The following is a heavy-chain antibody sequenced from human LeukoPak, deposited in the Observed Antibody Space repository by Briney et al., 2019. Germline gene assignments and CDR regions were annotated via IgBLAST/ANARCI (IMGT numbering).Heavy chain of an antibody. CDR3: GRVGGRSKAAKGDAFDI. CDR2: ISSGSTYM. Sequence: GGSLRLSCAASGFTFNNYAMTWVRQAPGKGLEWVSSISSGSTYMYYADSVKGRFTISRDNAQNSMYLQMNSLRAEDTAVYYCGRVGGRSKAAKGDAFDIWGQGTMVTVSS. V-gene: IGHV3-21*01. J-gene: IGHJ3*02. D-gene: IGHD6-6*01. CDR1: GFTFNNYA.